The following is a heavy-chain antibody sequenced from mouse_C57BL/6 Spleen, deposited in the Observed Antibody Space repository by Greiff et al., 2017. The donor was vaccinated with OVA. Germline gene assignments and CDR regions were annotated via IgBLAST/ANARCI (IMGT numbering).Heavy chain of an antibody. CDR3: ARYRFTTEGYFDV. Sequence: QVQLKESGAELAKPGASVKLSCKASGYTFTSYWMHWVKQRPGQGLEWIGYINPSSGYTKYNQKFKDKATLTADKSSSTAYMQLSSLTYEDSAVYYCARYRFTTEGYFDVWGTGTTVTVSS. CDR2: INPSSGYT. D-gene: IGHD1-1*01. J-gene: IGHJ1*03. CDR1: GYTFTSYW. V-gene: IGHV1-7*01.